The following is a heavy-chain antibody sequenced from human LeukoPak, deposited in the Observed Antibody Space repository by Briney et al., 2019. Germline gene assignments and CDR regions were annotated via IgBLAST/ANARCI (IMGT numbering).Heavy chain of an antibody. Sequence: SSETLSLTCAVYGGSFSGYYWSWIRQPPGKGLEWVGYIYYSGSTNYNPSLKSRVTISVDTSKNQFSLKLSSVTAADTAVYYCATGSRRFDPWGQGTLSPSPQ. D-gene: IGHD6-13*01. CDR1: GGSFSGYY. CDR2: IYYSGST. J-gene: IGHJ5*02. V-gene: IGHV4-59*01. CDR3: ATGSRRFDP.